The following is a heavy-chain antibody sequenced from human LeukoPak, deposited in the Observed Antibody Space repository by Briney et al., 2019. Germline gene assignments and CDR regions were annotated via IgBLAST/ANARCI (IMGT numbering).Heavy chain of an antibody. Sequence: GGSLRLSCAASGFTFNSYAVHWVRQAPGNGLEWVAVISYDGSISFYAASVKGRFTISRDNSKNTLYLQMNSLRAEDTALYFCARDRRYCSGGSCYFDYFFDYWGQGTLVTVSS. CDR1: GFTFNSYA. CDR3: ARDRRYCSGGSCYFDYFFDY. J-gene: IGHJ4*02. V-gene: IGHV3-30-3*01. CDR2: ISYDGSIS. D-gene: IGHD2-15*01.